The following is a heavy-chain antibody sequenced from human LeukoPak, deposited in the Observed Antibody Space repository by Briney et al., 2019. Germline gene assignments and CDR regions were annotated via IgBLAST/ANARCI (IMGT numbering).Heavy chain of an antibody. J-gene: IGHJ3*02. Sequence: PGGSLRLSCAASGFTFSSYAMSWVRQAPGKGLEWVSAISGSGGGTYYADSVKGRFTISRDNSKNTLYLQMNSLRAEDTAVYYCAKDRAAASYQAAFDIWGQGTMVTVSS. D-gene: IGHD6-13*01. CDR1: GFTFSSYA. V-gene: IGHV3-23*01. CDR3: AKDRAAASYQAAFDI. CDR2: ISGSGGGT.